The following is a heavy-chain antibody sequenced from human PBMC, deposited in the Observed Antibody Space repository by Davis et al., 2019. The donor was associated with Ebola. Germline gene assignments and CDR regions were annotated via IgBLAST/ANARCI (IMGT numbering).Heavy chain of an antibody. V-gene: IGHV3-48*04. CDR1: GFTFSSYS. J-gene: IGHJ6*02. CDR3: ARSGLYWGNYYYGMDV. D-gene: IGHD2-8*02. CDR2: ISSSSSTI. Sequence: GGSLRLSCAASGFTFSSYSMNWVRQAPGKGLEWVSYISSSSSTIYYADSVKGRFTISRDNAKNSLYLQMNSLRAEDTAVYYCARSGLYWGNYYYGMDVWGQGTTVTVSS.